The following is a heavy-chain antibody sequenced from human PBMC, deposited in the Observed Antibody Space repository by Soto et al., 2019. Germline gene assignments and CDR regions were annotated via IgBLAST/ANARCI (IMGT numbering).Heavy chain of an antibody. CDR3: ARDSPIGSTFSGYDAIDY. V-gene: IGHV1-69*08. CDR1: GGTFSNDI. CDR2: IIPLLDIA. J-gene: IGHJ4*02. Sequence: QVQLVQSGAEVKKPGSSVKVSCKTSGGTFSNDIITWVRQAPGQGLEWMGRIIPLLDIANYAQKFQGSVTITADKSTSTAYMELNSLRSEDTAVYYCARDSPIGSTFSGYDAIDYWGQGTLVTVSS. D-gene: IGHD5-12*01.